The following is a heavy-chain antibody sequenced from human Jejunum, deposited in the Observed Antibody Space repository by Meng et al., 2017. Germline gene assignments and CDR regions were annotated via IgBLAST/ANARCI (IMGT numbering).Heavy chain of an antibody. J-gene: IGHJ4*02. CDR2: ISVNNGHT. CDR1: DYTFGRHG. D-gene: IGHD2-2*01. Sequence: VHPLTSGAGVRRTGASVKGSCKAADYTFGRHGIRLVRQAPGRGLEWVGWISVNNGHTNCALKVQDRVTISIDTSTSIVYLDLRSLRSDDTAICYCARDRFGFSSSSPHDYWGQGTLVTVSS. V-gene: IGHV1-18*01. CDR3: ARDRFGFSSSSPHDY.